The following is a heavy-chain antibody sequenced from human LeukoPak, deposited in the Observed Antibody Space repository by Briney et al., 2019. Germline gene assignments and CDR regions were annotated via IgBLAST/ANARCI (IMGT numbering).Heavy chain of an antibody. Sequence: GGSLRLSCAASEFSVGSNYMTWVRQAPGEGLEWVSLIYGGGSTYYADSVKGRFTISRDNFKYTLYLQMNSLRAEDTAVYYCAREYCGGTRCPKPYYYYYYMDVWGKGTTVTVSS. CDR2: IYGGGST. CDR1: EFSVGSNY. D-gene: IGHD2-2*01. J-gene: IGHJ6*03. CDR3: AREYCGGTRCPKPYYYYYYMDV. V-gene: IGHV3-53*01.